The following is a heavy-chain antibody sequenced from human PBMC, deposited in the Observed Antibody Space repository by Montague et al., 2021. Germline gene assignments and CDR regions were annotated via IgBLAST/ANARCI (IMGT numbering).Heavy chain of an antibody. J-gene: IGHJ3*02. CDR3: ARLTFAIGDTPEVFDI. Sequence: SETLSLTCSVSGGSISRRPYYWAWIRQPPGKGLEWIATISYNGSPYSDSALKSRVTISVDTSKNQLSLRLTSVTATDTAVYYCARLTFAIGDTPEVFDIWGQGQRSPSLQ. V-gene: IGHV4-39*01. CDR2: ISYNGSP. CDR1: GGSISRRPYY. D-gene: IGHD3/OR15-3a*01.